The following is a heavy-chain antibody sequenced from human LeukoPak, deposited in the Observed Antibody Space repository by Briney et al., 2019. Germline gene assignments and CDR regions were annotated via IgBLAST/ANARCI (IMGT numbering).Heavy chain of an antibody. V-gene: IGHV4-4*09. Sequence: SETLSLTCTVAGGSISSYYWSWIRQPPGKGLEWIGYIYTSGSTNYNPSLKSRVTISVDTSKNQFSLKLSSVTAADTAVYYCARGRGSSSFDYWGQGALVTVSS. J-gene: IGHJ4*02. CDR3: ARGRGSSSFDY. D-gene: IGHD1-26*01. CDR2: IYTSGST. CDR1: GGSISSYY.